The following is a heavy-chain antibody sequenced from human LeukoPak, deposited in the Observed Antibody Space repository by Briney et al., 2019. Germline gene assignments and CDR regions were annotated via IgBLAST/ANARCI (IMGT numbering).Heavy chain of an antibody. CDR1: GGSITIGTW. CDR3: ARGPRK. J-gene: IGHJ3*01. CDR2: VYYSGSP. V-gene: IGHV4-4*02. Sequence: SGTLSLTCAVSGGSITIGTWWTWVRQPPGQGLEWIGEVYYSGSPNYNSSLKSRVTISLDKTKNQFLLNLTSVTAADTGVYYCARGPRKWGQGTMVTVSS.